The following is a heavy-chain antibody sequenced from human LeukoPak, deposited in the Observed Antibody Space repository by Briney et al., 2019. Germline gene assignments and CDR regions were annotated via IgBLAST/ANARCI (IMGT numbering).Heavy chain of an antibody. J-gene: IGHJ3*02. V-gene: IGHV4-61*02. CDR1: GGSISSGSYY. Sequence: SQTLSLTCTVSGGSISSGSYYWSWIRQPAGKGLEWIGRIYTGGSTNYNPSLKSRVTISVDTSKNQFSLKLSSVTAADTAVYYCARASHYYDSSGYYVDAFDIWGQETMVTVSS. CDR2: IYTGGST. CDR3: ARASHYYDSSGYYVDAFDI. D-gene: IGHD3-22*01.